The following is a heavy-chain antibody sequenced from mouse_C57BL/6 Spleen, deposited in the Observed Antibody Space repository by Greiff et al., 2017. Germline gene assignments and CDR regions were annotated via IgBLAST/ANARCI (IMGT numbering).Heavy chain of an antibody. CDR2: IHPSDSDT. V-gene: IGHV1-74*01. CDR1: GYTFTSYW. D-gene: IGHD4-1*01. CDR3: AIGGLTGFYYFDY. Sequence: QVQLKQPGAELVKPGASVKVSCKASGYTFTSYWMHWVKQRPGQGLEWIGRIHPSDSDTNYNQKFKGKATLTVDKSSSTAYMQLSSLTSEDSAVYYCAIGGLTGFYYFDYWGQGTTLTVSS. J-gene: IGHJ2*01.